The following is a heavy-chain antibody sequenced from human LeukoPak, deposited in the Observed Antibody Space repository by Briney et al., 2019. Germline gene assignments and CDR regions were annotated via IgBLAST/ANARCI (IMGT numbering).Heavy chain of an antibody. Sequence: PGGSLRLPCAASGFTFSSSWMYWVRQAPGKGLLWVSRINSDESITTYADSVKGRFTISRDNAKNTLYLQMNSLRAEDTAVYYCARGLVPGFLDYWGQGTPVTVSS. V-gene: IGHV3-74*01. D-gene: IGHD4-11*01. J-gene: IGHJ4*02. CDR3: ARGLVPGFLDY. CDR2: INSDESIT. CDR1: GFTFSSSW.